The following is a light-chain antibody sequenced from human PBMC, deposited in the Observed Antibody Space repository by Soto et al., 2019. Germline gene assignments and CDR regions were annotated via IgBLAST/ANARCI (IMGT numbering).Light chain of an antibody. CDR2: AAS. Sequence: DIQMTQSPSSLSASVGDRVTIXXRASQSISSYLNWYQQKPGKAPKLXIYAASSLQSGVPSRFSGSGAGTDFTLTISSLQPEDFATYYCQQSYSTPETFGQGTKVDIK. J-gene: IGKJ1*01. CDR3: QQSYSTPET. V-gene: IGKV1-39*01. CDR1: QSISSY.